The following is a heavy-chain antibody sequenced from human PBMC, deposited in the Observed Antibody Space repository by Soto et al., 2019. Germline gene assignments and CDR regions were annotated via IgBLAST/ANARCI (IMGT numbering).Heavy chain of an antibody. V-gene: IGHV3-73*01. J-gene: IGHJ5*02. CDR1: GFTFSGSA. D-gene: IGHD3-10*01. CDR3: TCLSGDKGSPPPFDP. CDR2: IRSKANSYAT. Sequence: GGSLRLSCAASGFTFSGSAMHWVRQASGKGLEWVGRIRSKANSYATAYAASVKGRFTISRDDSKNTAYLQMNSLKTEDTAVYYCTCLSGDKGSPPPFDPWGQGTLVTVSS.